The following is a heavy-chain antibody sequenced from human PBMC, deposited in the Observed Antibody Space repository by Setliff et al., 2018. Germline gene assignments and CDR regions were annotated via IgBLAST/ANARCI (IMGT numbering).Heavy chain of an antibody. CDR3: ARDLGHGGDSDY. Sequence: SETLSLTCSVSGGSISSGDYYWSWIRQPPGKGLEWIGEINHSGSTNYNPSLKSRLTISRDTSKNQVSLKLNSVTATDTAVYYCARDLGHGGDSDYWGQGILVTVSS. CDR1: GGSISSGDYY. D-gene: IGHD2-21*02. J-gene: IGHJ4*02. V-gene: IGHV4-39*07. CDR2: INHSGST.